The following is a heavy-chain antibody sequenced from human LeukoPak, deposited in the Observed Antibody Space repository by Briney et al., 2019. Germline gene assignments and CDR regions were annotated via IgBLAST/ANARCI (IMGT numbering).Heavy chain of an antibody. J-gene: IGHJ4*02. CDR1: GFTFNKFA. V-gene: IGHV3-30-3*01. D-gene: IGHD5-12*01. CDR2: ISYDEVKT. CDR3: ARGRGATIPY. Sequence: PGRSLRLTCTASGFTFNKFALHWVRQAPGKGLEWVAIISYDEVKTFYSASVKGQFTIPRDNSKNTLYLQMNNLGPEDTAIYYCARGRGATIPYWGQGTLVTVSS.